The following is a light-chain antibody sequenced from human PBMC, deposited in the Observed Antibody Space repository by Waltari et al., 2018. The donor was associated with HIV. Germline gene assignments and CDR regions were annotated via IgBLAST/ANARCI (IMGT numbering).Light chain of an antibody. Sequence: DINMTQSPSSVSASVGDRVNITCRASESIRTSLAWYQQKPRRPPKLLMFDASRLQTGVPSRFSGSGSGTDFNLTISRLQLEDFATYFCQHAHGFPRTFGRGTRLQI. CDR2: DAS. CDR3: QHAHGFPRT. J-gene: IGKJ2*02. CDR1: ESIRTS. V-gene: IGKV1-12*01.